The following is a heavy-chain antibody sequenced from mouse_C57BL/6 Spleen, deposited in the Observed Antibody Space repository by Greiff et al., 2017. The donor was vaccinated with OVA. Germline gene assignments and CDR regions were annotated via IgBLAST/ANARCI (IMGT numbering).Heavy chain of an antibody. CDR3: TRRSATLYFDY. CDR2: IDPETGGT. V-gene: IGHV1-15*01. J-gene: IGHJ2*01. Sequence: QVQLQQSGAELVRPGASVTLSCKASGYTFTDYEMHWVKQTPVHGLEWIGAIDPETGGTAYNQKFKGKAILTADKSSSTAYMELRSLTSEDSAVYYCTRRSATLYFDYWGQGTTLTVSS. CDR1: GYTFTDYE.